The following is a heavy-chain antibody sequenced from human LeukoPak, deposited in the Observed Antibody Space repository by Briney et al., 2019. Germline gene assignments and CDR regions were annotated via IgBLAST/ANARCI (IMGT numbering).Heavy chain of an antibody. J-gene: IGHJ6*02. CDR1: GGSISSTSYY. CDR2: IYYTGTT. Sequence: SETLSLTCNVSGGSISSTSYYWGWIRQPPGKGLEWLGNIYYTGTTYYNPSLKSRVTISADTSKSQFSLKLSSVIAADTAVYYCARLHGSGGSWYYGMDVWGQGTTVTVSS. V-gene: IGHV4-39*07. CDR3: ARLHGSGGSWYYGMDV. D-gene: IGHD3-10*01.